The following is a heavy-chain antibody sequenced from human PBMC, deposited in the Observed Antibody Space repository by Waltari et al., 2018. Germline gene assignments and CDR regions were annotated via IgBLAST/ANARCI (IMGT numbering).Heavy chain of an antibody. CDR1: GGSITSYY. J-gene: IGHJ4*02. Sequence: QVQLQESGPGLVKPSETLSLTCTVSGGSITSYYWSWIRQPPGKALELIGYIRYSGSTNYNASLRIRLTIAVDTSKNQFSLDLSSVTAADTAMYYCVRLDCTNGVCYPMDWGQGTLVTVSS. D-gene: IGHD2-8*01. V-gene: IGHV4-59*01. CDR3: VRLDCTNGVCYPMD. CDR2: IRYSGST.